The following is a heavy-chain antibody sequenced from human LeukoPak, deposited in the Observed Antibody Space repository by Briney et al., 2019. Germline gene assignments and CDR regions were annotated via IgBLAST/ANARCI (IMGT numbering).Heavy chain of an antibody. CDR1: GYTFTGYY. Sequence: ASVKVSCKASGYTFTGYYMHWVRQAPGQGLEWMGWINPNSGGTNYAQKFQGRVTMTRDTSISTAYMELSRLRSDDTAVYYCARPSSSSSDDAFDIWGQGTMVTVSS. J-gene: IGHJ3*02. CDR2: INPNSGGT. CDR3: ARPSSSSSDDAFDI. V-gene: IGHV1-2*02. D-gene: IGHD6-6*01.